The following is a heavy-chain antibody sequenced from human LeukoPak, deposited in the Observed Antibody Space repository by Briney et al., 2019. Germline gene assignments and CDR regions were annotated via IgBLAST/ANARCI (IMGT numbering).Heavy chain of an antibody. D-gene: IGHD1-26*01. V-gene: IGHV1-46*01. CDR1: GYTFTSYY. J-gene: IGHJ4*02. CDR3: ASISGSYSLAFDY. CDR2: INPSGGST. Sequence: GASVKVSCKASGYTFTSYYIHWARRAPGQGLEWMGIINPSGGSTSYTQKFQGRVTMTRDTSTSTVYMELSSLRSEDTAVYYCASISGSYSLAFDYWGQGTLVTVSS.